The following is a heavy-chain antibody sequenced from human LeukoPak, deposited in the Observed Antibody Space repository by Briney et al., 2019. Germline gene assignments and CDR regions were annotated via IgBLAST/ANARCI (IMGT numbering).Heavy chain of an antibody. V-gene: IGHV3-21*01. CDR3: ARDGRDWNFAYYYFYMDV. D-gene: IGHD1-7*01. Sequence: GGSLRLSCAASGLSFSTYSMNWVRQAPGKGLEWVSSISSSSIYRYYADSVKGRFTISRDNSKNTLYLQMNSLKTEDTAVYYCARDGRDWNFAYYYFYMDVWGRGTTVTVSS. CDR1: GLSFSTYS. CDR2: ISSSSIYR. J-gene: IGHJ6*03.